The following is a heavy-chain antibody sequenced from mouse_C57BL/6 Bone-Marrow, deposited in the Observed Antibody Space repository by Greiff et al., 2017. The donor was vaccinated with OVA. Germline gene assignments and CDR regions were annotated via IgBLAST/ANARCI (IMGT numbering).Heavy chain of an antibody. Sequence: VQLQQSGPVLVKPGASVKMSCKASGYTFTDYYMNWVKQSHGKSLEWIGVINPYNGGTSYNQKFKGKATLTVDKSSSTDYMELNSLTSEDSAVYYCAREEGYYWFAYWGQGTLVTVSA. CDR2: INPYNGGT. V-gene: IGHV1-19*01. CDR1: GYTFTDYY. J-gene: IGHJ3*01. D-gene: IGHD2-3*01. CDR3: AREEGYYWFAY.